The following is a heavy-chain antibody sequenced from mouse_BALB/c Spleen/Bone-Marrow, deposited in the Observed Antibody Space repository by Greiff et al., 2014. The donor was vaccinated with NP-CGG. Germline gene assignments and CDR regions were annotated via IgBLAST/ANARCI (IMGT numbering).Heavy chain of an antibody. CDR3: ARDRGFGYDRTMDY. J-gene: IGHJ4*01. CDR1: GFSLTSYG. CDR2: IWAGGST. V-gene: IGHV2-9*02. Sequence: VQLQQSGPGLVAPSQSLSITCTASGFSLTSYGVHWVRQPPGKGLEWLGVIWAGGSTNYNSALMSRLSISKDNSKSQVFLKMNSLQTDDTAMYFCARDRGFGYDRTMDYWGQGTSVTVSS. D-gene: IGHD2-2*01.